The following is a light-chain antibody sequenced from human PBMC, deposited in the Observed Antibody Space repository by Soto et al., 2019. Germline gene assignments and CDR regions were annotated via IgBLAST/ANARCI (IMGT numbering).Light chain of an antibody. Sequence: QSVLTQPPSASGTPGQRVTISCSGSSSNIGSNTVNWYQQLPGTAPKLLIYSSNQRPSGVPGRFSGSKSGTSASLAISGLQSEDEADYYCAAWDDSLNGYVFGTGTKVTVL. V-gene: IGLV1-44*01. J-gene: IGLJ1*01. CDR2: SSN. CDR1: SSNIGSNT. CDR3: AAWDDSLNGYV.